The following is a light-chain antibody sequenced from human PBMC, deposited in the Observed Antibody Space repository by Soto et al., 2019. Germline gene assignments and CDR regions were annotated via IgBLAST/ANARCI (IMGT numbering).Light chain of an antibody. CDR1: QNISPW. V-gene: IGKV1-5*03. CDR2: RAS. Sequence: DIQMTQSPSTLSASLGDTVTITCRATQNISPWLAWYQQKPGKAPKLLIYRASSLQDGVPTRFSGRGSGSEFTLTISSLQSDDIATYFCQPYSPFSWTFVPGTQVEIK. J-gene: IGKJ1*01. CDR3: QPYSPFSWT.